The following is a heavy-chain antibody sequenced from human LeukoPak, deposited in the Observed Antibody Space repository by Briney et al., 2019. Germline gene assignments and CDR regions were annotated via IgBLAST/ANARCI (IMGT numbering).Heavy chain of an antibody. V-gene: IGHV3-21*01. CDR1: GFTFSSYS. CDR3: ARDWAGSSYDY. D-gene: IGHD3-10*01. CDR2: ISSTSSYI. J-gene: IGHJ4*02. Sequence: GGSLRLSCAASGFTFSSYSIHWVRQTPGKGLEWVSSISSTSSYIYYADSVKGRFTISRDNAKNTVYLQRKSLRAEDTAVYYCARDWAGSSYDYWGQGTLVTVSS.